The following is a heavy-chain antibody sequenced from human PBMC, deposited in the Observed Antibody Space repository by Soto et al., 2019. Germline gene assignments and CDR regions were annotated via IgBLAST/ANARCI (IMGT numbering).Heavy chain of an antibody. Sequence: SETLSLTCTVFGGSISSGGYYWSWIRQHPGKGLEWIGYIYYSGSTYYNPSLKSRVTISVDTSKNQFSLKLSSVTAADTAVYYCARDRIQLWLPRGYYYYYGMDVWGQGTTVTVSS. J-gene: IGHJ6*02. CDR1: GGSISSGGYY. CDR3: ARDRIQLWLPRGYYYYYGMDV. D-gene: IGHD5-18*01. V-gene: IGHV4-31*03. CDR2: IYYSGST.